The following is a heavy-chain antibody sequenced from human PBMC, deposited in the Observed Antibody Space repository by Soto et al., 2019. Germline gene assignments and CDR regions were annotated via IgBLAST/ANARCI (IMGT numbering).Heavy chain of an antibody. D-gene: IGHD1-26*01. Sequence: NPSETLSLTCTVSDGSISSYYWSWIRQPPGKGLEWIGYIYGTGTTNYAPSLKNRVTMSLHTSKNQFSLTLSSVTAADTAMYYCAGFSSGTYLFGLWGPGTLVTVYS. V-gene: IGHV4-59*01. CDR1: DGSISSYY. CDR3: AGFSSGTYLFGL. J-gene: IGHJ1*01. CDR2: IYGTGTT.